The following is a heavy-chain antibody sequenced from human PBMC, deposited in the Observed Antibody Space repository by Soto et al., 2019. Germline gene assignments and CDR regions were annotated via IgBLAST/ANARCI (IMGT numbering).Heavy chain of an antibody. CDR2: IYPGDSDT. CDR1: GYSFTSYW. CDR3: ARTYSNYDYYYYGMDV. V-gene: IGHV5-51*01. D-gene: IGHD4-4*01. J-gene: IGHJ6*02. Sequence: LGESLKISCKGSGYSFTSYWIGWVRQMPGKGLEWMGIIYPGDSDTRYSPSFQGQVTISADKSISTAYLQWSSLKASDTAMYYCARTYSNYDYYYYGMDVWGQGTTVTVSS.